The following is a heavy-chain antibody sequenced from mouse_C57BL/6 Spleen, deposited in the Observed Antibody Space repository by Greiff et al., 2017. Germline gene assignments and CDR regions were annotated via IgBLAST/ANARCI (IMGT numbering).Heavy chain of an antibody. CDR3: TRDVTTVVEGAMDY. D-gene: IGHD1-1*01. J-gene: IGHJ4*01. Sequence: EVKLVESGAGLVKPGGSLKLSCAASGFTFSSYAMSWVRQTPEKSLEWVAYLSSGGDYIYYADTVKGRFTISRDTARNTLYLQSSSLKSEDTAMYYCTRDVTTVVEGAMDYWGQGTSVTVSS. CDR2: LSSGGDYI. V-gene: IGHV5-9-1*02. CDR1: GFTFSSYA.